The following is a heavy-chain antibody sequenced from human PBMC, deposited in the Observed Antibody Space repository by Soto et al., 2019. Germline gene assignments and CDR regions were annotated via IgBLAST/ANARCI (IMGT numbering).Heavy chain of an antibody. V-gene: IGHV3-30*18. CDR3: AKVKCGGDCYSLDY. CDR1: GFTFSSYG. Sequence: QVQLVESGGGVVQPGRSLRLSCAASGFTFSSYGMHWVRQAPGKGLEWVAVISYDGSNKYYADSVKGRFTISRDNSKNTLYLQMNSLRAEDTAVYYCAKVKCGGDCYSLDYWGQGTLVTVSS. D-gene: IGHD2-21*02. CDR2: ISYDGSNK. J-gene: IGHJ4*02.